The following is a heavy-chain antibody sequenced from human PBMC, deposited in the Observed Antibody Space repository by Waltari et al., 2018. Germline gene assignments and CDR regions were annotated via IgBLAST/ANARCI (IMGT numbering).Heavy chain of an antibody. CDR2: IKQDGTIK. CDR3: ARDLYSGRYSDDD. V-gene: IGHV3-7*01. D-gene: IGHD1-26*01. CDR1: GFSLSSYW. Sequence: GSLRLSCVASGFSLSSYWMSWVRQAPGKGLEWVANIKQDGTIKGYVGSVKGRFTISRDNDKNSLYLQMNSLRGEDTAVYYFARDLYSGRYSDDDWGKGTMVTVAS. J-gene: IGHJ4*02.